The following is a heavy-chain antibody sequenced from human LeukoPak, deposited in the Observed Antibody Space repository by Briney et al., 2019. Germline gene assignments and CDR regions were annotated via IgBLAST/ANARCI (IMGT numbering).Heavy chain of an antibody. CDR3: ARRWDGYDY. V-gene: IGHV4-39*01. Sequence: PSETLSLTCSVSGGSIRSSSYYWGYIRQPPGQGLEWIGSIYYSGSTYYNPSLKSRVTISVDTSKNQFSLKLSSVTAADTAVYYCARRWDGYDYWGQGTMVTVSS. CDR2: IYYSGST. D-gene: IGHD5-12*01. J-gene: IGHJ3*01. CDR1: GGSIRSSSYY.